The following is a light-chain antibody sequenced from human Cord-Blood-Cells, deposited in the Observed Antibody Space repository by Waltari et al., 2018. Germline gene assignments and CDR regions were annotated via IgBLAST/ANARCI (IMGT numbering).Light chain of an antibody. CDR1: QSVSSN. CDR3: QQYNNWPPYT. V-gene: IGKV3-15*01. Sequence: ELVMTQSPATLSVSPGERATLSCRANQSVSSNLAWYQQNPGQAPRLLIYGASTRATGIPARFSGSGSGTEFTLTNSSRQSEDFAVYYGQQYNNWPPYTFGQGTKLEIK. J-gene: IGKJ2*01. CDR2: GAS.